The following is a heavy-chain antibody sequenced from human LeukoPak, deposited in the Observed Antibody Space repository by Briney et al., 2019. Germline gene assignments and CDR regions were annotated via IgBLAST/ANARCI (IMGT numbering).Heavy chain of an antibody. V-gene: IGHV1-18*01. CDR3: ASSAGYDILTAYLLDY. D-gene: IGHD3-9*01. CDR1: GYTFTTYG. Sequence: GASVKVSCKSSGYTFTTYGITWVRQAPGQGLEWMGWISTDNGNTNYAQKLQGRVTMTTDTSTSTAYMELRSLRSDDTAVYYCASSAGYDILTAYLLDYWGQGTLVTVSS. CDR2: ISTDNGNT. J-gene: IGHJ4*02.